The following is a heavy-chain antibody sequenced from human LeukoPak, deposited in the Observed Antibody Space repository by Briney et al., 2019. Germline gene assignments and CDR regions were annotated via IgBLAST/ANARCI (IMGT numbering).Heavy chain of an antibody. V-gene: IGHV3-23*01. Sequence: GGSLRLSCAASGFTFSSCVMNWVRQAPGKGLEWVSTISGSGDSIYYAESVKGRFTISRDNSKNTLFLQMNSLRGEDTAIYYCAPDPNTWLRHYWGQGTLVTVSS. D-gene: IGHD5-12*01. CDR2: ISGSGDSI. CDR3: APDPNTWLRHY. CDR1: GFTFSSCV. J-gene: IGHJ4*02.